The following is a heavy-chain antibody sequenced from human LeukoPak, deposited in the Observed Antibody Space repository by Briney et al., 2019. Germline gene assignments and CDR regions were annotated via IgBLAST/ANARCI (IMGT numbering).Heavy chain of an antibody. CDR1: GGSISSGSYY. Sequence: SETLSLTCTVSGGSISSGSYYWGWIRQPPGKGLEWIGSIYYSGSTYYNPSLKSRVTISVDTSKNQFSLKLSSVTAADTAVYYCARQGGYCSSTSCPFDYWGQGTLVTVSS. V-gene: IGHV4-39*01. CDR2: IYYSGST. CDR3: ARQGGYCSSTSCPFDY. D-gene: IGHD2-2*01. J-gene: IGHJ4*02.